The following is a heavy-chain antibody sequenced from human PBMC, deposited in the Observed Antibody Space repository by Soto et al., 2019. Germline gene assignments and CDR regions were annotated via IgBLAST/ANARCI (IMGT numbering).Heavy chain of an antibody. CDR3: AKGGQYCSGGSCYYFDY. Sequence: GGSLRLSCAASGFTFSSYGMHWVRQAPGKGLEWVAVISYDGSNKYYADSVKGRFTISRDNSKNTLYLQMNSLRAEDTAVYYCAKGGQYCSGGSCYYFDYWGQGTLVTVSS. CDR2: ISYDGSNK. CDR1: GFTFSSYG. J-gene: IGHJ4*02. D-gene: IGHD2-15*01. V-gene: IGHV3-30*18.